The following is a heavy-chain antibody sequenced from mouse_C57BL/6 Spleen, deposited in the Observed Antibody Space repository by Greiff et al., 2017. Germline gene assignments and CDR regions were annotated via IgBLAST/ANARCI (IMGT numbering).Heavy chain of an antibody. D-gene: IGHD2-4*01. CDR2: IYPGDGDT. J-gene: IGHJ1*03. V-gene: IGHV1-80*01. Sequence: VMLVESGAELVKPGASVKISCKASGYAFSSYWMNWVKQRPGKGLEWIGQIYPGDGDTNYNGKFKGKATLTADKSSSTAYMQLSSLTSEDSAVYFCARSDDYDVGYFDVWGTGTTVTVSS. CDR1: GYAFSSYW. CDR3: ARSDDYDVGYFDV.